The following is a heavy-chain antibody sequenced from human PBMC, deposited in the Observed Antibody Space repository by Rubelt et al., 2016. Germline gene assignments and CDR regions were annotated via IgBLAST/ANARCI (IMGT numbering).Heavy chain of an antibody. CDR3: AKDLAAEGPWFDY. V-gene: IGHV3-74*01. D-gene: IGHD6-25*01. CDR2: NSDGIST. Sequence: NSDGISTSYADSVKGRFTISRDNSKNTLYLQMNSLRAEDTAVYYCAKDLAAEGPWFDYWGQGTLVTVSS. J-gene: IGHJ4*02.